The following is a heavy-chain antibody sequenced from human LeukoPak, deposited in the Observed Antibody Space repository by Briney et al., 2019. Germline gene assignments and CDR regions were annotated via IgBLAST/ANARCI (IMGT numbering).Heavy chain of an antibody. J-gene: IGHJ6*03. CDR3: ARRMWYSSGWTYYYYYYMDV. V-gene: IGHV4-38-2*02. CDR1: GDSIGSGYN. CDR2: IYHSGST. Sequence: SETLSLTCSVSGDSIGSGYNWGWIRQPPGKGLEWIGNIYHSGSTFYNPSLKSRVTISVDTSKNQFSLKLSSVTAADTAVYYCARRMWYSSGWTYYYYYYMDVWGKGTTVTVSS. D-gene: IGHD6-19*01.